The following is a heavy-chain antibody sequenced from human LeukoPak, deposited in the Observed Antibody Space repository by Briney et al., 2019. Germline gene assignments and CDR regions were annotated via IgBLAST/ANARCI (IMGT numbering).Heavy chain of an antibody. D-gene: IGHD2-15*01. CDR1: GYTFTGYY. Sequence: ASVKVSCKASGYTFTGYYMHWVRQAPGQGLEWMGWINPNSGGTNYAQKFQDRVVMTWDTSISTAYMVLSRLTSDDTAVYYCARDGFGYCSGGSCYSEFGVDYWAREPWSPSPQ. J-gene: IGHJ4*02. CDR3: ARDGFGYCSGGSCYSEFGVDY. V-gene: IGHV1-2*02. CDR2: INPNSGGT.